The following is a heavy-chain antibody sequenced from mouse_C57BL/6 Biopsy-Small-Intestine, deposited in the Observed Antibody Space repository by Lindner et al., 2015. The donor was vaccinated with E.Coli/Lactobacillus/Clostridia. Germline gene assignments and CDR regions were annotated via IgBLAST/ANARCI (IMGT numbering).Heavy chain of an antibody. D-gene: IGHD2-4*01. Sequence: VQLQESGPGLVKPSQTVFLTCTVTGISITTGNYRWSWIRQFPGNKLEWIGYIYYSGTITYNPSLTSRTTITRDTPKNQFFLEMNSLTAEDTATYYCARSFYYDYDVRYFDVWGTGTTVTVSS. CDR1: GISITTGNYR. J-gene: IGHJ1*03. V-gene: IGHV3-5*01. CDR3: ARSFYYDYDVRYFDV. CDR2: IYYSGTI.